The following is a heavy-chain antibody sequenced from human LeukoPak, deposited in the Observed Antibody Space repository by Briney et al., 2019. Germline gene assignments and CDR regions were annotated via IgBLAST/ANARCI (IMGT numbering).Heavy chain of an antibody. CDR1: GGSITNYY. J-gene: IGHJ4*02. D-gene: IGHD4-23*01. Sequence: PSETLSLTCTVSGGSITNYYWSWVRQPAGKGLEWVGRIYTTGTTTYNPSLKSRVTMSVDTSKNRFSLNLTSVTAADTAVYYCARDRTYGGNSGFDYWGQGTLVTVSS. CDR3: ARDRTYGGNSGFDY. CDR2: IYTTGTT. V-gene: IGHV4-4*07.